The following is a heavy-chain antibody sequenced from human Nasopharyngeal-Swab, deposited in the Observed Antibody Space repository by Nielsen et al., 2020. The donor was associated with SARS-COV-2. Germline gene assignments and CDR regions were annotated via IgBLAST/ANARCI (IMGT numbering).Heavy chain of an antibody. CDR1: GFTFVHYA. V-gene: IGHV3-9*01. Sequence: GGSLRLSCTASGFTFVHYAMNWVRQPPGKGLDWFSGINWISCSPGYADSVNGRFTISRDNAKNTLYLQMNSLRPEDTALYYCAKDMGNYYGSTRMDVWGQGTTVTVSS. J-gene: IGHJ6*01. CDR2: INWISCSP. D-gene: IGHD3-10*01. CDR3: AKDMGNYYGSTRMDV.